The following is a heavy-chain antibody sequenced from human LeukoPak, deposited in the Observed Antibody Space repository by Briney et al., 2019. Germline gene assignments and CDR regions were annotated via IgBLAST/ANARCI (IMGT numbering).Heavy chain of an antibody. D-gene: IGHD3-10*01. Sequence: EGSLRLSCSASGFTFSSYCMNWVRQAPGKGLEWVANIEQHGNEKYYMDSVKGRFTISRDNAKNSLYLEMNSLRAEDTAVYYCAGGDYYGSGSARRHWFDPWGQGTLVTVSS. V-gene: IGHV3-7*04. CDR3: AGGDYYGSGSARRHWFDP. CDR2: IEQHGNEK. J-gene: IGHJ5*02. CDR1: GFTFSSYC.